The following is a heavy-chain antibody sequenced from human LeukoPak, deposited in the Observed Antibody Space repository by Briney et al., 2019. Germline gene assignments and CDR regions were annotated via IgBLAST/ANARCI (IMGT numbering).Heavy chain of an antibody. D-gene: IGHD2-2*01. CDR2: INHSGST. J-gene: IGHJ6*03. CDR1: GGSFSGYY. CDR3: ARHGAYCSSTSCYDARYYYYYMDV. V-gene: IGHV4-34*01. Sequence: SETLSLTCAVYGGSFSGYYWSWIRQPPGKGLEWIGEINHSGSTNYNPSLKSRVTISVDTSKNQFSLKLSSVTAADTAVYYCARHGAYCSSTSCYDARYYYYYMDVWGKGTTVTISS.